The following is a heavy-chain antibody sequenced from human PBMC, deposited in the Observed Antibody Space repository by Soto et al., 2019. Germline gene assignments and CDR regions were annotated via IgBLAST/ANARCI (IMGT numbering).Heavy chain of an antibody. CDR3: ARDIAKGYYDSSGYYNPDHFDY. J-gene: IGHJ4*02. V-gene: IGHV1-18*01. Sequence: ASVKVSCNASGYTFTSYGISWVLQAPGQGLEWMGWISAYNGNTNYAQKLQGRVTMTTDTSTSTAYMELRSLRSDDTDVYYCARDIAKGYYDSSGYYNPDHFDYWGQGTLVTVSS. CDR2: ISAYNGNT. D-gene: IGHD3-22*01. CDR1: GYTFTSYG.